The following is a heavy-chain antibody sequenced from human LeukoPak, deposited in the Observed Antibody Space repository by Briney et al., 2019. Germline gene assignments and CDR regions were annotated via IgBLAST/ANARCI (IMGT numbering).Heavy chain of an antibody. Sequence: SETLSLTCAVYGGSFSGYYWSWIRQPPGKGLEWIGEINHSGSTNYNPSLKSRVTISVDTSKNQFSLKLSSVTAADTAVYYCARGRFSPIYDYVWGSYRHHFDYRGQGTLVTVSS. J-gene: IGHJ4*02. CDR3: ARGRFSPIYDYVWGSYRHHFDY. CDR2: INHSGST. V-gene: IGHV4-34*01. D-gene: IGHD3-16*02. CDR1: GGSFSGYY.